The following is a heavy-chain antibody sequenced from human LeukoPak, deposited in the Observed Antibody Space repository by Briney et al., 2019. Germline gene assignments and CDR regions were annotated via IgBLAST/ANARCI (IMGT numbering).Heavy chain of an antibody. CDR2: ISAYNGNT. D-gene: IGHD5-18*01. J-gene: IGHJ3*02. CDR1: GYTFTSYG. Sequence: VASVKVSCKASGYTFTSYGISWVRQAPGQGLEWMGWISAYNGNTNYAQKLQGRVTMTTDTSTSTAYMELRSLRSDDTAVYYCARDVRRGWYSYDEPVDAFDIWGQGTMVTVSS. V-gene: IGHV1-18*01. CDR3: ARDVRRGWYSYDEPVDAFDI.